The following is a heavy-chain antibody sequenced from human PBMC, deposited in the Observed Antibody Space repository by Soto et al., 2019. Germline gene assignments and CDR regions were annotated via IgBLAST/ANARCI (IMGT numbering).Heavy chain of an antibody. J-gene: IGHJ3*02. Sequence: PWGSLRLSCAASGFVSMSYWMHLGRQFPVKGLVWVSRINGDGRSTTYADSVKGRFTISRDNAKNTLYLQMNSLRADDTAVYYCARAQYLADDAFDIWGQGAMVTVSS. CDR1: GFVSMSYW. CDR3: ARAQYLADDAFDI. D-gene: IGHD2-2*01. V-gene: IGHV3-74*01. CDR2: INGDGRST.